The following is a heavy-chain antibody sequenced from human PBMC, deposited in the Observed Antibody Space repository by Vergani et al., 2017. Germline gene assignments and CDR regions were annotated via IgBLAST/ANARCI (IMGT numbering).Heavy chain of an antibody. CDR2: IYYSGST. D-gene: IGHD2-2*01. V-gene: IGHV4-39*01. Sequence: QLQLQESGPGLVKPSETLSLTCTVSGGSISSSSYYWGWIRQPPGKGLEWIGSIYYSGSTYYNPSLKSRVTISVDTSKNQFSLKLSSVTAADKAVYYCARHLQAMPDYWGQGTLVTVSS. CDR1: GGSISSSSYY. J-gene: IGHJ4*02. CDR3: ARHLQAMPDY.